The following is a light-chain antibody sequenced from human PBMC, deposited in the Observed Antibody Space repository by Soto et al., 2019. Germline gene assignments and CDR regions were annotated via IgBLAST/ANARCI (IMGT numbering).Light chain of an antibody. CDR1: QSISTR. CDR3: QQYNSYST. J-gene: IGKJ1*01. CDR2: DAS. V-gene: IGKV1-5*01. Sequence: DIQMTQSPSTLSAFVGDRVTITCRASQSISTRLAWYQQKPVKAPKLLIYDASSLESGVPSRFSGSASGTEFTLTISSLQPDDFATYYCQQYNSYSTFGQGTKV.